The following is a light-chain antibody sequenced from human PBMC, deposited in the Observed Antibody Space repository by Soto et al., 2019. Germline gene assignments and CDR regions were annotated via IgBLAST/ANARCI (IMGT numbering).Light chain of an antibody. CDR3: QQYNRYRT. CDR1: QGINRW. Sequence: DMQMTQSPSTLSASVGDRVTITCRASQGINRWLAWYQHKPGKAPALLIYEASSLESGVPSRFSGSGFGTEFTLTIISLQPDDFATYYCQQYNRYRTFGQGTKVQIK. J-gene: IGKJ1*01. CDR2: EAS. V-gene: IGKV1-5*03.